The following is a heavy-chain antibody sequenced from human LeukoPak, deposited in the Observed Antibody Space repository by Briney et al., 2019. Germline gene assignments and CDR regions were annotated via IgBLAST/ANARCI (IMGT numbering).Heavy chain of an antibody. CDR1: GYTFTGYY. V-gene: IGHV1-2*02. Sequence: ASVKVSCKASGYTFTGYYMHWVRQAPGQGLEWMGWINPNSGGTNYAQKFQGRVTMTRDTSISTAYMELSRLRSDDTAVYYCARVNPWSRRWVKINTKGAIWSGYDYWGQGTLVTVSS. D-gene: IGHD3-3*01. CDR2: INPNSGGT. J-gene: IGHJ4*02. CDR3: ARVNPWSRRWVKINTKGAIWSGYDY.